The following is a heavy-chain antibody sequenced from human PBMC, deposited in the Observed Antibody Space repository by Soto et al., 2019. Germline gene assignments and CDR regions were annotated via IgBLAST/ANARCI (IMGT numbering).Heavy chain of an antibody. Sequence: QVQLQGSGPGLVKPSETLSLTCTVSGGSVSSGSYYWSWIRQPPGKGLEWIGYIYYSGSTNSNPSPKSRVTISLDTSKNQFSLNLTSVTAADTAVYYCARGKVLWFGELLNNWFDPWGQGTLVTVSS. CDR2: IYYSGST. J-gene: IGHJ5*02. V-gene: IGHV4-61*01. D-gene: IGHD3-10*01. CDR1: GGSVSSGSYY. CDR3: ARGKVLWFGELLNNWFDP.